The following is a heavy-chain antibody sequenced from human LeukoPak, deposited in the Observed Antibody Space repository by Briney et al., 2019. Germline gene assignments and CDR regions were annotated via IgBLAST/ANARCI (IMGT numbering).Heavy chain of an antibody. Sequence: NPSETLSLTCAVYGGSFSGYYWSWIRQPPGKGLEWIGEINHSGSTNYNPSLKSRVTISVDTSKNQFSLKLSSVTAADTAVYYCASLRPDYYDSSGYSGSPYYYYGMDVWGQGTTVTVSS. V-gene: IGHV4-34*01. CDR3: ASLRPDYYDSSGYSGSPYYYYGMDV. J-gene: IGHJ6*02. CDR2: INHSGST. CDR1: GGSFSGYY. D-gene: IGHD3-22*01.